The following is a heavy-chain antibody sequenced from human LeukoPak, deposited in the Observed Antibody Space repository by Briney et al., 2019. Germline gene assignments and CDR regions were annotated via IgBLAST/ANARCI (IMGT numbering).Heavy chain of an antibody. CDR2: INHSGST. V-gene: IGHV4-39*07. D-gene: IGHD3-16*01. CDR3: ARRRGGGGTYYYYYYMDV. Sequence: KPSETLSLTCTVSGGSISSSSYYWSWIRQPPGKGLEWIGEINHSGSTNYNPSLKSRVTISVDTSKNQFSLKLSSVTAADTAVYYCARRRGGGGTYYYYYYMDVWGKGTTVTISS. CDR1: GGSISSSSYY. J-gene: IGHJ6*03.